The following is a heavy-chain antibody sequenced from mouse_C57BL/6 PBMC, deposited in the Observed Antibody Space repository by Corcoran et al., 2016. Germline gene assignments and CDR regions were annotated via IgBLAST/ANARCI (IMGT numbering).Heavy chain of an antibody. V-gene: IGHV9-3*01. CDR2: INTYSGVP. D-gene: IGHD4-1*01. CDR3: ARGGLGERYYYAMDY. CDR1: GYTFTTYG. Sequence: QIQLVQSGPELKKPGETVKISCKASGYTFTTYGMSWVKQAPGKGLKWMGWINTYSGVPTYADDFKGRFAFSLETSASTAYLQINNLKNEDTATYFCARGGLGERYYYAMDYWGQGTSVTVSS. J-gene: IGHJ4*01.